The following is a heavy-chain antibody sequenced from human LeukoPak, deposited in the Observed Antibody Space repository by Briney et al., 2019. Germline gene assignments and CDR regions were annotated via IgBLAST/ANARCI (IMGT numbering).Heavy chain of an antibody. J-gene: IGHJ4*02. D-gene: IGHD5-18*01. CDR1: GYTFTSSY. CDR2: ISPSFGST. V-gene: IGHV1-46*01. CDR3: ARGYSYGGY. Sequence: ASVKVSCKASGYTFTSSYIHWVRQAPGQGLEWMGIISPSFGSTTYAQKFQGRVTMTRDTSTSTVYMELSSLRSEDTAVYYCARGYSYGGYWGQGTLVTVSS.